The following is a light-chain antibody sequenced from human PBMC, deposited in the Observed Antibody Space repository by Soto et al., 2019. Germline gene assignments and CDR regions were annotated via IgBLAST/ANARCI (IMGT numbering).Light chain of an antibody. Sequence: DLQMTRSPSTLSPSIGDRITSSFRASQSIGNRLAWYQQKPGTAPKVLIYDASTLESGVPSRFSGSGSGTNFILTISSLQPDDFATYYCQHYGGLWTFGLGTKVDIK. CDR2: DAS. CDR3: QHYGGLWT. J-gene: IGKJ1*01. V-gene: IGKV1-5*01. CDR1: QSIGNR.